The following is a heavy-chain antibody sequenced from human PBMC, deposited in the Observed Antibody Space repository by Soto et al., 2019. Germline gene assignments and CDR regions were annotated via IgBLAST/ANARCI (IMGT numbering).Heavy chain of an antibody. Sequence: GPSVKVSCKASGGTFSSYAISWERQAPGQGLEWMGGIIPIFGTANYAQKFQGRVTITADESTSTAYMELSSLRSEDTAVYYCARDPDLSVVGGMDVWGQGTTVTVSS. J-gene: IGHJ6*02. CDR2: IIPIFGTA. CDR3: ARDPDLSVVGGMDV. CDR1: GGTFSSYA. D-gene: IGHD2-2*01. V-gene: IGHV1-69*13.